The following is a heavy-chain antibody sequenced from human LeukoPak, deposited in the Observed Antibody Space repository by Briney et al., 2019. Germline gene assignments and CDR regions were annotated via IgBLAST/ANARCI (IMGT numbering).Heavy chain of an antibody. D-gene: IGHD3-16*01. J-gene: IGHJ6*03. CDR3: AKHAWGGGIYSYYHYMDV. CDR1: GFTFGTYA. Sequence: PGGSLRLSCAASGFTFGTYAMTWVRQAPGKGLEWVSGISVRGDTTYYAGSVKGRFTVSRDSSKNTLHLQMNSLSVDDTAVYYCAKHAWGGGIYSYYHYMDVWGKGTTVSVSS. CDR2: ISVRGDTT. V-gene: IGHV3-23*01.